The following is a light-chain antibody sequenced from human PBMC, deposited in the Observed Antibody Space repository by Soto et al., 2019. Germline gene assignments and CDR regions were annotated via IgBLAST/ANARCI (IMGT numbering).Light chain of an antibody. CDR3: QHQGT. V-gene: IGKV3-20*01. J-gene: IGKJ2*01. CDR1: DFLSSSY. CDR2: AAS. Sequence: EIVLTQSPGTLSLSPGERATLSCRASDFLSSSYLVWYQQKPGPAPRLLIYAASRRATGIPDRFSGSGSATEYTLTLTILEPEDFAVDYCQHQGTFGQGTKLVIK.